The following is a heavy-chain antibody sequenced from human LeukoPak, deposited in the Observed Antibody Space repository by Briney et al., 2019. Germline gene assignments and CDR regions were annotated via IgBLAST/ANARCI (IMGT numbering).Heavy chain of an antibody. J-gene: IGHJ4*02. V-gene: IGHV1-2*02. D-gene: IGHD6-13*01. Sequence: ASVTVSCKPSGYTFTDYYMHWVRQAPGQGLEWMGWINPNRGYTNYAQKFQGRVTMTRDTSITTAYMELTRLTSDDTAVYYCARGPPRAAAGGDIHYWGQGTLVTVSS. CDR3: ARGPPRAAAGGDIHY. CDR2: INPNRGYT. CDR1: GYTFTDYY.